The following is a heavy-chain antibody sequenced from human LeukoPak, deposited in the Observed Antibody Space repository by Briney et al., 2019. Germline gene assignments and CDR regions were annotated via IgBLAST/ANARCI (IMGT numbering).Heavy chain of an antibody. CDR2: ISGSGGST. V-gene: IGHV3-23*01. CDR1: GFTFSSYA. CDR3: ARASGSGNIQASGY. Sequence: GGSLRLSCAASGFTFSSYAMSWVRQAPGKGLEWVSTISGSGGSTYYADSVKGRFTISRDNSKNTLYLQMNSLRAEDTAVYYCARASGSGNIQASGYWGQGTLVTVSS. J-gene: IGHJ4*02. D-gene: IGHD3-10*01.